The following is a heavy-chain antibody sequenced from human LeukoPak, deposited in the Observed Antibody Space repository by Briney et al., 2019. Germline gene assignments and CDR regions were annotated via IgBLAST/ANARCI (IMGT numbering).Heavy chain of an antibody. CDR2: ISSSGSTI. D-gene: IGHD6-13*01. V-gene: IGHV3-48*03. Sequence: GASLRLSCAASGFTFSSYAMNWVRQAPGKGLEWVSYISSSGSTIYYADSVKGRFTISRDNAKNSLYLQMNSLRAEDTAVYYCAISSSWFPRDYWGQGTLVTVSS. J-gene: IGHJ4*02. CDR1: GFTFSSYA. CDR3: AISSSWFPRDY.